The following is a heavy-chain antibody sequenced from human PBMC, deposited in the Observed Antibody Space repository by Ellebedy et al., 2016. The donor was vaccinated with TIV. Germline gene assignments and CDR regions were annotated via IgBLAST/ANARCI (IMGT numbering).Heavy chain of an antibody. V-gene: IGHV3-7*01. J-gene: IGHJ5*01. Sequence: GESLKISCAASGFSFRSYWMSWVRQAPGKGLEWAANIYQDGSEKYYVDSVEGRFTISRDNAKNELYLQMKSLKVEDTAVYYCARRGSYGDYAVHVNSWFDSWGQGTPVTVSP. CDR2: IYQDGSEK. CDR3: ARRGSYGDYAVHVNSWFDS. D-gene: IGHD4-17*01. CDR1: GFSFRSYW.